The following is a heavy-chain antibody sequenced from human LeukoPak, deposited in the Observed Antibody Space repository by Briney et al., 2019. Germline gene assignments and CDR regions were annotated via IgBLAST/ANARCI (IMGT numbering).Heavy chain of an antibody. Sequence: ASVKVSCKASGGTFSSYAMSWVRQAPGQGLEWMGGIIPIFGTANYAQKFQGRVTITADESTSTAYMELSSLRSEDTAVYYCASSRQQLVLGMDVWGQGTTVTVSS. CDR3: ASSRQQLVLGMDV. CDR1: GGTFSSYA. CDR2: IIPIFGTA. D-gene: IGHD6-13*01. J-gene: IGHJ6*02. V-gene: IGHV1-69*13.